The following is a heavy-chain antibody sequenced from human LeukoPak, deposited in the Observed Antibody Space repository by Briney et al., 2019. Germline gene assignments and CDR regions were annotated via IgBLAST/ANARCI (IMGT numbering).Heavy chain of an antibody. Sequence: SETLSLTCAVSGGSISSSNWWSWVRQPPGKGLEWIGEIYHSGSINYNPSLKSRVTISVDKSKNQFSLKLSSVTAADMAVYYCARALYSSSWYYFDYWGQGTLVTVSS. J-gene: IGHJ4*02. CDR1: GGSISSSNW. V-gene: IGHV4-4*02. CDR2: IYHSGSI. D-gene: IGHD6-13*01. CDR3: ARALYSSSWYYFDY.